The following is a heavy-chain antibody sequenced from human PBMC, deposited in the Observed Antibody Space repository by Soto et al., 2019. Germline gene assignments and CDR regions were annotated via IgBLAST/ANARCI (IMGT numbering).Heavy chain of an antibody. CDR3: ARECGGATAILVYYCGYMDV. CDR1: GDRFTDYY. J-gene: IGHJ6*03. Sequence: QVQLVQSGAEVKEPGASVNVSCRASGDRFTDYYMHWVRQAPGQGLEWMGWINPNSGITKYAQKFQGRVTITRDTSIMTGYRQLSRVRFDDTAIYYCARECGGATAILVYYCGYMDVWGTGTMVTVSS. D-gene: IGHD5-12*01. CDR2: INPNSGIT. V-gene: IGHV1-2*02.